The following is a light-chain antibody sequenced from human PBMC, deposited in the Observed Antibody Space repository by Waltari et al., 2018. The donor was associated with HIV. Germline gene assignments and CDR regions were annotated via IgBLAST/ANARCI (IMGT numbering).Light chain of an antibody. Sequence: QSALTQPASVSGSPGQSITISCTGTNSDLGAYNYVSWYQQHPGKAPKLLIYEVSKRPSGVSNRCSGSKSGTTASLTISGLQAEDEADYYCSSYTGTSTLYVFGPGTKVTVL. CDR3: SSYTGTSTLYV. CDR2: EVS. V-gene: IGLV2-14*01. J-gene: IGLJ1*01. CDR1: NSDLGAYNY.